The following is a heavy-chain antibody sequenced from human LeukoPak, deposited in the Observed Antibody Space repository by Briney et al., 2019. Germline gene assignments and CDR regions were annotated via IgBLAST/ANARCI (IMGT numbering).Heavy chain of an antibody. Sequence: SETLSLTCAVYGGSFSGYYWSWIRQPPGKGLEWIGEINHSGSTNYNPSLKSRVTISVDTSKNQFSLKLSSVTAADTAVYYCASGLYVVYYYMDVWGKGTTVTVSS. CDR3: ASGLYVVYYYMDV. J-gene: IGHJ6*03. D-gene: IGHD2-15*01. CDR2: INHSGST. CDR1: GGSFSGYY. V-gene: IGHV4-34*01.